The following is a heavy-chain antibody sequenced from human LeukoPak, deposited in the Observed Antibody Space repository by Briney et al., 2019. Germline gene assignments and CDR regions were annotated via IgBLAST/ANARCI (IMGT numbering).Heavy chain of an antibody. Sequence: GRSLRLSCAASGFTFSSYSMNWVRQAPGKGLEWVSSISSSSSYIYYADSVKGRFTISRDNAKNSLYLQMNSLRAEDTAVYYCARDGAAAVLGAEYFQHWGQGTLVTVSS. CDR1: GFTFSSYS. D-gene: IGHD6-13*01. J-gene: IGHJ1*01. CDR3: ARDGAAAVLGAEYFQH. V-gene: IGHV3-21*01. CDR2: ISSSSSYI.